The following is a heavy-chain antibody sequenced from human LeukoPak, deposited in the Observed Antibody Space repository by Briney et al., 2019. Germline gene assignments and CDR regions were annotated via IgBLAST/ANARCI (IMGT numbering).Heavy chain of an antibody. V-gene: IGHV4-4*07. D-gene: IGHD3-10*01. J-gene: IGHJ4*02. CDR3: ARALIDYGSGSYYDD. CDR1: GGSISSYY. CDR2: IYTCGST. Sequence: PSETLSLTCTVSGGSISSYYWSWIRQPAGKGLEWIGHIYTCGSTNYNPSLKSRVTMSVDTSKNQFSLKLSSVTAADTAVYYCARALIDYGSGSYYDDWGQGTLVTVSS.